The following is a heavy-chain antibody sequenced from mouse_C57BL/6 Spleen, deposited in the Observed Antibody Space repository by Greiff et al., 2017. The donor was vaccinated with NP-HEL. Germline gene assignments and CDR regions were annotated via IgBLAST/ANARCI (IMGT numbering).Heavy chain of an antibody. D-gene: IGHD1-1*02. CDR1: GYTFTSYW. CDR3: ARSGVVSYFDY. V-gene: IGHV1-69*01. J-gene: IGHJ2*01. Sequence: VQLQQPGAELVMPGASVKLSCKASGYTFTSYWMHWVKQRPGQGLEWIGEIDPSDSYTNYNQKFKGKSTLTVDKSSSTAYMQLSSLTSEDSAVYYCARSGVVSYFDYWGQGTTLTVSS. CDR2: IDPSDSYT.